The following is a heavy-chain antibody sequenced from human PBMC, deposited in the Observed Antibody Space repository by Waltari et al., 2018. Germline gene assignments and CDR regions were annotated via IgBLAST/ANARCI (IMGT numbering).Heavy chain of an antibody. J-gene: IGHJ3*02. Sequence: QVQLVQSGAEVKKPGASVKVSCKASGYTFTGYYMHWVRQAPGQGLECMGWINPTSGGTNYAHNFQGRVTMTRDTSISTAYMELSRLRSGDTAVYYYACSVSNDAFDICRQGTIVTVSS. CDR1: GYTFTGYY. CDR3: ACSVSNDAFDI. V-gene: IGHV1-2*07. CDR2: INPTSGGT. D-gene: IGHD2-8*01.